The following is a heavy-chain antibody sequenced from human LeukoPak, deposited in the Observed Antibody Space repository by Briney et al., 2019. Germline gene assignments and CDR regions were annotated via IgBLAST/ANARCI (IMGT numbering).Heavy chain of an antibody. CDR1: GGSFSGYY. V-gene: IGHV4-34*01. J-gene: IGHJ4*02. CDR2: INHSGST. Sequence: SETLSLTCAVYGGSFSGYYWSWIRQPPGKGLEWIGEINHSGSTNYNPSLKSRVTISVDTSKNQFSLKLSSVTAADTAVHYCARYRKETNYYDSSEPPTLYYFDYWGQGTLVTVSS. D-gene: IGHD3-22*01. CDR3: ARYRKETNYYDSSEPPTLYYFDY.